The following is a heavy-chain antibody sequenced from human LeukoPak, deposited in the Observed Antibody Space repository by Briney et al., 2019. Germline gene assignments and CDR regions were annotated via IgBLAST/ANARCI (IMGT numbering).Heavy chain of an antibody. CDR3: ANEGPNFDY. J-gene: IGHJ4*02. D-gene: IGHD2-8*01. V-gene: IGHV3-23*01. CDR2: ISSSGHST. Sequence: GRSLRLSCAASGFTFSNYAMSWVRQAPGKGLEWVSVISSSGHSTHFADSVKGRFAISRDNSKNTVYLQVSSLRAEDTAVYYCANEGPNFDYWGQGTLVTVSS. CDR1: GFTFSNYA.